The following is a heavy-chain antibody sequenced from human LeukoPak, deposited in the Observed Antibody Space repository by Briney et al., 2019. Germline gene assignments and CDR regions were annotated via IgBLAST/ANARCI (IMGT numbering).Heavy chain of an antibody. D-gene: IGHD3-16*01. CDR3: ARNDHNFDY. J-gene: IGHJ4*02. CDR2: IDSDGSTT. Sequence: GGSLRLSCAASGFSFSVYWMQWVRQAPGKGLEWVSRIDSDGSTTSYADSVKGRFTISRDNAKNTLYLQMNSLRAEDTAVYYCARNDHNFDYWGQGTLVTVSS. CDR1: GFSFSVYW. V-gene: IGHV3-74*01.